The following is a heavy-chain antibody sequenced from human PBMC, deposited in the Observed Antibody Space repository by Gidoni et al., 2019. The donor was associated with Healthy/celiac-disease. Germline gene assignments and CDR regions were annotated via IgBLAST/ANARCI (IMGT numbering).Heavy chain of an antibody. Sequence: QVQLVQSGAEVKQPGSSVKVSCKASGDNFSSYAISWVRQAPGQGLEGMGGIIPIFGTANYAQKCQGRVTSTADESTSTAYMELSSLRSEDTAVYYCARGREGAIWMYYFDYWGQGTLVTVSS. CDR2: IIPIFGTA. CDR3: ARGREGAIWMYYFDY. CDR1: GDNFSSYA. D-gene: IGHD1-26*01. V-gene: IGHV1-69*01. J-gene: IGHJ4*02.